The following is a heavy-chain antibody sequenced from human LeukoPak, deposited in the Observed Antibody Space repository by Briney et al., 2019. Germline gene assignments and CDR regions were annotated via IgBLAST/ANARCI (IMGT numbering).Heavy chain of an antibody. J-gene: IGHJ6*02. D-gene: IGHD3-10*01. Sequence: PSQTLSLTCTVSGGSISSGDYYWSWIRQPPGKGLEWIGYIYYSGSTNYNPSLKSRVTISVDTSKNQFSLKLSSVTAADTAVYYCARVRRYQSMYYYGSGMSGGMDVWGQGTTVTVSS. CDR1: GGSISSGDYY. CDR2: IYYSGST. V-gene: IGHV4-30-4*01. CDR3: ARVRRYQSMYYYGSGMSGGMDV.